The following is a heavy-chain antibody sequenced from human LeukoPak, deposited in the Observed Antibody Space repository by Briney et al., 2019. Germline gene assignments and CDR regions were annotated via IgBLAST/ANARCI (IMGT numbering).Heavy chain of an antibody. CDR1: GFTFSSYG. V-gene: IGHV3-30*18. J-gene: IGHJ4*02. CDR2: ISFDGSNQ. CDR3: AKKLGIPGYTSSWPPADY. D-gene: IGHD6-13*01. Sequence: PGGSLRLSCAASGFTFSSYGMHWVRQAPGKGLEWVAVISFDGSNQYYADSVKGRFTISRDNSKNTLYLQMNSLRAEDAAVYYCAKKLGIPGYTSSWPPADYWGQGTLVTVSS.